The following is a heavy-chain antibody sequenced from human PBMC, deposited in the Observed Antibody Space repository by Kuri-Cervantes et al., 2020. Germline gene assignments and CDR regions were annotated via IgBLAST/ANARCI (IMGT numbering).Heavy chain of an antibody. CDR1: GFTFSRYG. V-gene: IGHV3-30*19. CDR3: YYYGSGSYYQDAFDI. CDR2: ISYDGSNK. D-gene: IGHD3-10*01. J-gene: IGHJ3*02. Sequence: GGSLRLSCEGSGFTFSRYGMHWVRQAPGKGLEWVAVISYDGSNKYYADSVKGRFTISRDNSKNTLYLQMNSLRAEDTAVYYCYYYGSGSYYQDAFDIWGQGTMVTVSS.